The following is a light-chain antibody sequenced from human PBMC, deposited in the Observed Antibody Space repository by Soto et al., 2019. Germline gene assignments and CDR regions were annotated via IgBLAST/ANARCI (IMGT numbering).Light chain of an antibody. CDR1: SSNIGSNY. CDR2: RNN. CDR3: AAWDDSLSVLV. Sequence: QSVLTQPPSASGTPGQRVTISCSGSSSNIGSNYVYWYQQLPGTAPKLLIYRNNQRPSGVPDRFSGSKSGTSASLAINGLRSEDEADYYCAAWDDSLSVLVFGGGTKLTVL. V-gene: IGLV1-47*01. J-gene: IGLJ2*01.